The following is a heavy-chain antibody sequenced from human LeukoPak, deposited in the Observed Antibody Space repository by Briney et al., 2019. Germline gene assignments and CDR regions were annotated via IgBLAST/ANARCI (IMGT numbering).Heavy chain of an antibody. CDR2: IIPIFGTA. Sequence: SVKVSCKASGGTFSSYAISWVRQAPGQGLEWMGGIIPIFGTANYAQKFQGRVTITADKSTSTAYMELSSLRSEDTAVCYCARVELRYFDWSLGMDVWGKGTTVTVSS. CDR3: ARVELRYFDWSLGMDV. J-gene: IGHJ6*04. D-gene: IGHD3-9*01. V-gene: IGHV1-69*06. CDR1: GGTFSSYA.